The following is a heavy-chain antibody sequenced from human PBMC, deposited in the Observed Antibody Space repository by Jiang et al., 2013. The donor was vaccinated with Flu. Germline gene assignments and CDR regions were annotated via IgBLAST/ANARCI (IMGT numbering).Heavy chain of an antibody. D-gene: IGHD3-10*01. V-gene: IGHV3-9*01. CDR3: AKDKVVRGAKGLYGMDV. J-gene: IGHJ6*02. Sequence: QLLESGGGLVQPGRSLRLSCAASGFTFDDYAMHWVRQAPGKGLEWVSGISWNSGSIGYADSVKGRFTISRDNAKNSLYLQMNSLRAEDTALYYCAKDKVVRGAKGLYGMDVWGQGTTVTVSS. CDR2: ISWNSGSI. CDR1: GFTFDDYA.